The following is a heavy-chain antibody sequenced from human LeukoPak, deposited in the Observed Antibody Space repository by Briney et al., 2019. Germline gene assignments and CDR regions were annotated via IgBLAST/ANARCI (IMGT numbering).Heavy chain of an antibody. Sequence: PGGSLRLSCAASGFTFSSYGMHWVRQAPGEGLEWVAVIWYDGSNKYYADSVKGRFTISRDNSKNTLYLQMNSLRAEDTAVYYCAKDLEKYSSSPNDAFDIWGQGTTVTVSS. CDR3: AKDLEKYSSSPNDAFDI. D-gene: IGHD6-6*01. CDR2: IWYDGSNK. CDR1: GFTFSSYG. J-gene: IGHJ3*02. V-gene: IGHV3-33*06.